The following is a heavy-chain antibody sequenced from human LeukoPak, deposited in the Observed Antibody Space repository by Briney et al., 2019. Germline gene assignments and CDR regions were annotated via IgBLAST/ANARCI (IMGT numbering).Heavy chain of an antibody. CDR3: ARPSGYYYGY. D-gene: IGHD3-22*01. CDR1: GFTFSSYA. CDR2: ISYDGSNK. V-gene: IGHV3-30*04. J-gene: IGHJ4*02. Sequence: GGSLRLSCAASGFTFSSYAMHWVRQAPGKGLEWVAVISYDGSNKYYADSVKGRFTISRDNSKNTLYLQMNRLRAEDTAVYYCARPSGYYYGYGGQGTLVPVSS.